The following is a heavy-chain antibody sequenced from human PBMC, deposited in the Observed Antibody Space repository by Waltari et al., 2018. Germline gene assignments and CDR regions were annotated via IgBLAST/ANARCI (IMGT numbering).Heavy chain of an antibody. V-gene: IGHV3-49*05. CDR3: TRNPRRYCSGGSCGGFDP. J-gene: IGHJ5*02. Sequence: EVQLVESGGGLVKPGRSLRLSCTASGFTFGDYAMSWFRQAPGKGLEWVGFIRRKVYGGKTEYSASVKVRFTSSRDDSKSIAYLQMNSLKTEDTAVYYCTRNPRRYCSGGSCGGFDPWGQGTLVTVSS. D-gene: IGHD2-15*01. CDR1: GFTFGDYA. CDR2: IRRKVYGGKT.